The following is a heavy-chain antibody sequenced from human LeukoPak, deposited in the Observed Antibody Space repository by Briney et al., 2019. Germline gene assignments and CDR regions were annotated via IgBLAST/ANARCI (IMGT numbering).Heavy chain of an antibody. Sequence: GGSLRLSCEASGFSFSTYEMNWVRQAPGKGLEWISYISASGTLTHYADSVEGRFTISRDNSKNTLYLQMNSLRVEDTAVYYCARGWLGGDWGQGTLVTVSS. CDR3: ARGWLGGD. J-gene: IGHJ4*02. V-gene: IGHV3-48*03. CDR2: ISASGTLT. D-gene: IGHD3-10*01. CDR1: GFSFSTYE.